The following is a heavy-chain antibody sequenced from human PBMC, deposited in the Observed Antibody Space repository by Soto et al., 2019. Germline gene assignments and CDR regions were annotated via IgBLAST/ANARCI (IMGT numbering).Heavy chain of an antibody. CDR3: ARYEVYESWLGGL. CDR1: GGSISSGGYY. V-gene: IGHV4-31*03. Sequence: QVQLQESGPGLVKPSQTLSLTCTVSGGSISSGGYYWSWIRQHPGKGLEWIGYIYYSGSTYYTPSLKRRVTRSVDTSKNQFSRKLSSVTAADTAVYYCARYEVYESWLGGLWGQGTLVTVSS. D-gene: IGHD2-8*01. CDR2: IYYSGST. J-gene: IGHJ4*02.